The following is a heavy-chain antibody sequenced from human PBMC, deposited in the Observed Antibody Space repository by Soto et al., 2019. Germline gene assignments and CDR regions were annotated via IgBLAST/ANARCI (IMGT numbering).Heavy chain of an antibody. Sequence: GGSLRLSCAASGFTFSSYAMHWVRQAPGKGLEWVALISYDGSNKYYADSVKGRFTISRDNSKNTLYLQMNSLRAEDTAVYYCARAFLSRSRWDVKSGAFDIWGQGTMVTVSS. CDR2: ISYDGSNK. D-gene: IGHD1-26*01. CDR3: ARAFLSRSRWDVKSGAFDI. J-gene: IGHJ3*02. CDR1: GFTFSSYA. V-gene: IGHV3-30-3*01.